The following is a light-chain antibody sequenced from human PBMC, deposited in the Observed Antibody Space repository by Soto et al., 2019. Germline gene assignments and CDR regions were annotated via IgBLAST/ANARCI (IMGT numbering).Light chain of an antibody. J-gene: IGKJ1*01. CDR3: QQYNNWPWT. Sequence: EIVMPQSPATLSVSPGARATLSCRASQSVSSNLAWYQQKPGQAPRLLIYGASTRATGIPARFSGSGSGTEFTLTISSLQSEDFAVYYCQQYNNWPWTFGQGNKV. CDR2: GAS. V-gene: IGKV3-15*01. CDR1: QSVSSN.